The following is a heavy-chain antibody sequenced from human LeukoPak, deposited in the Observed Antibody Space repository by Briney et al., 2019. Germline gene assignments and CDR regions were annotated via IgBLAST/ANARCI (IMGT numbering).Heavy chain of an antibody. CDR2: LGRSGGSK. Sequence: GGSLRLSCVASGFNFDIFAMSWVRQSPGGGPEWVASLGRSGGSKSYADSVKGRFTISRDNSKNTLFLQMNSLRVEDSAIYYCAKGEMATSNWGQGTLVTVSS. D-gene: IGHD5-24*01. CDR3: AKGEMATSN. V-gene: IGHV3-23*01. CDR1: GFNFDIFA. J-gene: IGHJ4*02.